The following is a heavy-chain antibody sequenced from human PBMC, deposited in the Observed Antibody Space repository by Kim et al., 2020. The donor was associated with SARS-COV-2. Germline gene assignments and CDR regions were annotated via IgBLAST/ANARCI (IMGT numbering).Heavy chain of an antibody. CDR1: GFTFSSSW. CDR3: VKGGWFGLS. J-gene: IGHJ5*02. V-gene: IGHV3-7*01. CDR2: IRHDESEK. D-gene: IGHD3-10*01. Sequence: GGSLRLSCAASGFTFSSSWTTWVRQAPGKGLEWVANIRHDESEKNYVDSSKGRFSISRDNAKNSLYLQMNSLRAEDTAVYYCVKGGWFGLSWGQGILVTVSS.